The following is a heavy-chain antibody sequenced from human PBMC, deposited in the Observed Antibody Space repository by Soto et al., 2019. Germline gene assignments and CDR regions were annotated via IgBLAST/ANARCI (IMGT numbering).Heavy chain of an antibody. V-gene: IGHV4-61*01. D-gene: IGHD3-3*01. CDR1: GGSVSSGSYY. J-gene: IGHJ5*02. Sequence: QVQLQESGPGLVKPSETLSLTCTVSGGSVSSGSYYWSWIRQPPGKGLEWIGYIYYSGSTNYNPSLKSRVTMSVDTSKNQFSLKLSSVTAADTAVYYCARGTYYDFWSGYYFWFDPWGQGTLVTVSS. CDR2: IYYSGST. CDR3: ARGTYYDFWSGYYFWFDP.